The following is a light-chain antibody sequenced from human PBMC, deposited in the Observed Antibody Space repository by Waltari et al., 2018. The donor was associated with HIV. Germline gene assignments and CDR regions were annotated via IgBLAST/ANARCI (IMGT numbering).Light chain of an antibody. J-gene: IGLJ7*02. CDR1: SSNIGKNY. CDR3: GTWDSSLSAAV. CDR2: DKN. Sequence: QSVLTQPPSVSAAPGQKVTISCSGSSSNIGKNYVSWYQQLPGTAPKLLIYDKNKRPSGIPDRFSGSKSDTSATLGITGLQTGDEADYYCGTWDSSLSAAVFGGGTQLTAL. V-gene: IGLV1-51*01.